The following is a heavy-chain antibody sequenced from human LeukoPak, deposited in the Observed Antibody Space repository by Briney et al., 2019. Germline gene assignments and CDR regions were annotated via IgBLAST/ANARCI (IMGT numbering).Heavy chain of an antibody. J-gene: IGHJ4*02. Sequence: PGGSLRLSCAASGFTFSSYSMNWVRQDPGKGLEWVSSISSSSSYIYYADSVKGRFTISRDNAKNSLYLRMNSLRAEDTAVYYCAKSKTYYDILTGYYPYYFDYWGQGTLVTVSS. CDR1: GFTFSSYS. CDR3: AKSKTYYDILTGYYPYYFDY. CDR2: ISSSSSYI. V-gene: IGHV3-21*01. D-gene: IGHD3-9*01.